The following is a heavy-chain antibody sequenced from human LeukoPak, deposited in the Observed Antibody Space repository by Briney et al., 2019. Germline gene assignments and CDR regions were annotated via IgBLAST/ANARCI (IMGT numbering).Heavy chain of an antibody. V-gene: IGHV4-4*07. CDR3: ARAEKQLALDAFDI. Sequence: PSGALSLTCTVSGASISSYYWSWIRQSAGKGLEWIGRINTSGSTNYNPSLKSRVTMSLDTSKNQFSLKLRSVTAADTAVYYCARAEKQLALDAFDIWGQGTMVTVSS. CDR1: GASISSYY. J-gene: IGHJ3*02. D-gene: IGHD1-1*01. CDR2: INTSGST.